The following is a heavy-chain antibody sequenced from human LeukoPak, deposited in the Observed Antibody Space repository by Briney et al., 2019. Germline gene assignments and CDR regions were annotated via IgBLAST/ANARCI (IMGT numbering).Heavy chain of an antibody. Sequence: GGSLRLSCAASGFTFSYYSMNWVRQAPGRGLEWVACICSSSRLIFYSASVSRRFTISKDNDKNLLYLHMNSLRVEDTAVYYCAKVDRGDYSSSPVPYYNYYMNVWGKGTRVTVSS. CDR2: ICSSSRLI. V-gene: IGHV3-21*05. CDR1: GFTFSYYS. CDR3: AKVDRGDYSSSPVPYYNYYMNV. D-gene: IGHD6-13*01. J-gene: IGHJ6*03.